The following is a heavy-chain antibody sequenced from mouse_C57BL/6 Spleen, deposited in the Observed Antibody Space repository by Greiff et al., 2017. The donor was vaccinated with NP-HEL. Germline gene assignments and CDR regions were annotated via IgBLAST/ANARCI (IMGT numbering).Heavy chain of an antibody. J-gene: IGHJ2*01. Sequence: VQLVESGPELVKPGASVKISCKASGYAFSSSWMNWVKQRPGKGLEWIGRIYPGDGDTNYNGKFKGKATLTADKSSSTAYMQLSSLKSEDSAVYFCARERTGTDYWGQGTTLTVSS. D-gene: IGHD4-1*01. CDR2: IYPGDGDT. CDR1: GYAFSSSW. CDR3: ARERTGTDY. V-gene: IGHV1-82*01.